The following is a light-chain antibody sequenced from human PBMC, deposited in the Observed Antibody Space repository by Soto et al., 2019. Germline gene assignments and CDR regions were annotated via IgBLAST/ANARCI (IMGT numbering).Light chain of an antibody. CDR1: QSVSSK. Sequence: EIVMTQSPATLSVSPGERATLSCRASQSVSSKLAWYQQKPGQAPRLLIYGASTRATGIPARFSGSGSGTEFTLTISSLQSEDFAVYYCQQYNGWPRTFGQGTKVEIK. CDR3: QQYNGWPRT. J-gene: IGKJ1*01. V-gene: IGKV3D-15*01. CDR2: GAS.